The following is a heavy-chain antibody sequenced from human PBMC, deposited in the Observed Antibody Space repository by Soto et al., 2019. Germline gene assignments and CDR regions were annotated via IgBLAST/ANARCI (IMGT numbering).Heavy chain of an antibody. J-gene: IGHJ4*02. CDR3: ASCFDATGYYYFTY. V-gene: IGHV3-48*03. CDR2: ISSSGSTI. Sequence: LRLSCAASGFTFSSYEMNWVRQAPGKGLEWIAYISSSGSTIYYADSVKGRFTISRDNAKKSLYLQMNSLGAEDTAVYYCASCFDATGYYYFTYWGQGTPVT. CDR1: GFTFSSYE. D-gene: IGHD3-9*01.